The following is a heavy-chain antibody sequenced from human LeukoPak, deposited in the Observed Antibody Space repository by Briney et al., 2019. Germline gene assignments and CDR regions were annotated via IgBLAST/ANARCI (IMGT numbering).Heavy chain of an antibody. CDR2: IKQDGSEK. CDR1: GFTFSSYW. D-gene: IGHD3-16*01. CDR3: ARDPWHGGSTGYMDV. V-gene: IGHV3-7*01. Sequence: GGSLRLSCAASGFTFSSYWMSWVRHAPGKGLEWVANIKQDGSEKYYVDSVKGRFTISRDNAKNSLYLQMNSLRAEDTAVYYCARDPWHGGSTGYMDVWGKGTTVTVSS. J-gene: IGHJ6*03.